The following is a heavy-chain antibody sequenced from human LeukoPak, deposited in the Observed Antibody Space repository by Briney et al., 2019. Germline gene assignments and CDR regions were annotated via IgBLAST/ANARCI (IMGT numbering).Heavy chain of an antibody. J-gene: IGHJ4*02. V-gene: IGHV3-23*01. CDR2: ISNSGGNT. CDR1: GFTFSSYA. D-gene: IGHD3-22*01. Sequence: GGSLRLSCAASGFTFSSYAMSWVRQAPGKGLEWVSSISNSGGNTYYADSVKGRFTISRDNSKNTLYLQMNSLRAEDTAVYYCAKGAYDSSGYYPAFDYWGQGTLVTVSS. CDR3: AKGAYDSSGYYPAFDY.